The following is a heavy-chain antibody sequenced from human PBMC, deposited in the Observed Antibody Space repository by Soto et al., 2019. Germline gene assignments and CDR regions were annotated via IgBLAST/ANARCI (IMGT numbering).Heavy chain of an antibody. CDR1: GFTFSDYY. CDR3: ARDPVAATPGANWFDP. Sequence: GGSLRLSCASSGFTFSDYYMSLIRQAPGKGLEWVSYISSSGSTIYYADSVKGRFTISRDNAKNSLYLQMNSLRAEDTAVYYCARDPVAATPGANWFDPWGQGTLVTVSS. V-gene: IGHV3-11*01. CDR2: ISSSGSTI. D-gene: IGHD2-15*01. J-gene: IGHJ5*02.